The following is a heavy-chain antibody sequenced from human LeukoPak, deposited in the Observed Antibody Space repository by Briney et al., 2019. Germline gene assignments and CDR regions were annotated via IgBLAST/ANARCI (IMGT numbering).Heavy chain of an antibody. CDR2: INPSGGST. J-gene: IGHJ3*02. CDR3: ARGMRPEWLFPDDAFDI. V-gene: IGHV1-46*01. Sequence: RASVTVSCKASGYTFTSYYMHWVRQAPGQGLEWMGIINPSGGSTSYAQKFQGRVTMTRDTSTSTVYMELSSLRSEDTAVYYCARGMRPEWLFPDDAFDIWGQGTMVTVSS. CDR1: GYTFTSYY. D-gene: IGHD3-3*01.